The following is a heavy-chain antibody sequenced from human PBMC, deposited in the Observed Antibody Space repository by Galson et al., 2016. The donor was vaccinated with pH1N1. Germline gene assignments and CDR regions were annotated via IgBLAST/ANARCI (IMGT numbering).Heavy chain of an antibody. CDR3: ARRSADIGVDM. V-gene: IGHV5-51*01. CDR1: GYSFSSYW. Sequence: QSGAEVKKPGESLKISCKGSGYSFSSYWIAWVRQMPGKGLEWMGIIYPGDSDTRYTPSFPGQVTIPADKSNNTAYLQWSSLKASDTAMYYCARRSADIGVDMWGQGTMVIVSA. CDR2: IYPGDSDT. D-gene: IGHD5-12*01. J-gene: IGHJ3*02.